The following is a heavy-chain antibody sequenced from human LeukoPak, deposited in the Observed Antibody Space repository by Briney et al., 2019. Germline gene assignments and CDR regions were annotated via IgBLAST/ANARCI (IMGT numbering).Heavy chain of an antibody. CDR2: INHSGST. CDR3: AREYGGNRGDAFDI. J-gene: IGHJ3*02. CDR1: GGSFSGYY. Sequence: SETLSLTCAVYGGSFSGYYWSWIRQPPGKGLEWIGEINHSGSTNYNPSLKSRVTISVDTSKNQFSLKLSAVTGADTAVYYCAREYGGNRGDAFDIWGEGTMVTVSS. V-gene: IGHV4-34*01. D-gene: IGHD4/OR15-4a*01.